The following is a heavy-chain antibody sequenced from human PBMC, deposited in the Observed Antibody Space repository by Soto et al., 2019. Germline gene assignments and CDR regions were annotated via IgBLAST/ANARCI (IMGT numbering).Heavy chain of an antibody. CDR1: GFSFSSYA. CDR2: ISGSGGST. D-gene: IGHD1-26*01. V-gene: IGHV3-23*01. J-gene: IGHJ4*02. Sequence: EVQLLESGGGLVQPGGSLRLSCAASGFSFSSYAMSWVRQAPGKGLEWVSGISGSGGSTHYADSVKGRFTISRDNSKNTLYLQMNSLRAGHTAVYYCAKYLMRATTCDSWGQGTLVTVSS. CDR3: AKYLMRATTCDS.